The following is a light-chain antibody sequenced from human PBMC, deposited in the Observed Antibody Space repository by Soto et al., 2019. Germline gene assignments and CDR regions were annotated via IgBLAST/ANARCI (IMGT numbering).Light chain of an antibody. CDR3: QQFNLPVT. Sequence: AIQLTQSPSSLSASVGDRVTITCRASQGISSALAWYQQKPGKAPKLLIYDASSLESGVPSRFSGSVSGTDFTLTISSLQPEDFATYYCQQFNLPVTFGQGTRLEIK. CDR1: QGISSA. J-gene: IGKJ5*01. CDR2: DAS. V-gene: IGKV1-13*02.